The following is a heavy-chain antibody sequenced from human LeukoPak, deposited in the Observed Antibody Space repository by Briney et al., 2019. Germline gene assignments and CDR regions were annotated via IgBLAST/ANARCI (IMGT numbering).Heavy chain of an antibody. CDR2: INHSGST. Sequence: SETLSLTCAVYGGSFSGYYWSWIRQPPGKGLEWIGEINHSGSTNYNPSLKSRVTISVDTSKNQFSLKLSSVTAADTAVYYCARDISSGQGGFDPWGQGTLVTVSS. J-gene: IGHJ5*02. V-gene: IGHV4-34*01. CDR3: ARDISSGQGGFDP. CDR1: GGSFSGYY. D-gene: IGHD3-22*01.